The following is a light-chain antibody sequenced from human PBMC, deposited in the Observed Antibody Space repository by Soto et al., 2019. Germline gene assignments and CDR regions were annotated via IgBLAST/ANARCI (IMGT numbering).Light chain of an antibody. J-gene: IGKJ1*01. Sequence: EIVLTQSPGTLSLSPGERVTLSCRASQSVSSSYLAWYQQTPGQAPRLLIYDTSYRATGVPDRFSGSGSGTDFTLTISRLEPEDFAMYYCQQYGNSPWTFGQGTKVDIK. CDR3: QQYGNSPWT. V-gene: IGKV3-20*01. CDR1: QSVSSSY. CDR2: DTS.